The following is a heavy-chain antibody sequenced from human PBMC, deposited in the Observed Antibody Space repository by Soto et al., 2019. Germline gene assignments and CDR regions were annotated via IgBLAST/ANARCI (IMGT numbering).Heavy chain of an antibody. CDR1: GFTFSSYG. V-gene: IGHV3-30*18. J-gene: IGHJ4*02. D-gene: IGHD5-18*01. Sequence: LRLSCAASGFTFSSYGMHWVRQAPGKGLEWVAVISYDGSNKYYADSVKGRFTISRDNSKNTLYLQMYSLRAEDTAVYYCAKDTAMVKYYFDYWGQGTLVTVSS. CDR2: ISYDGSNK. CDR3: AKDTAMVKYYFDY.